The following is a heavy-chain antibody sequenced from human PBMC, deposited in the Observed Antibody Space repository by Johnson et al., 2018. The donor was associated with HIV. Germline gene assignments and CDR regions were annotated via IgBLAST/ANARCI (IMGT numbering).Heavy chain of an antibody. CDR1: GITFSSYA. V-gene: IGHV3-15*01. CDR3: TTGFAAFDI. CDR2: IKSKTDGGTT. Sequence: VQLVESGGGLEQPGGSLRLSCAASGITFSSYAMSWVRQAPGKGLEWVGRIKSKTDGGTTDYAAPVKGRFTISRDDSKNTLYLQINSLKTEDTAVYYCTTGFAAFDIWGQGTMVTVSS. J-gene: IGHJ3*02.